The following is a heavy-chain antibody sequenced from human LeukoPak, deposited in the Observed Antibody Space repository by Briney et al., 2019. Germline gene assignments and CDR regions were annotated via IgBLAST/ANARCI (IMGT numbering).Heavy chain of an antibody. J-gene: IGHJ4*02. CDR3: ARALLWFGEPSHIDY. D-gene: IGHD3-10*01. CDR1: GYTFTSYG. V-gene: IGHV1-18*01. CDR2: ITAYNDNT. Sequence: ASVKVSCKASGYTFTSYGISWVRQAPGQGLEWMGWITAYNDNTNYAQKLQGRVTMTTDTSTSTAYMELRSLRSVDTAVYYCARALLWFGEPSHIDYWGQGTLVTASS.